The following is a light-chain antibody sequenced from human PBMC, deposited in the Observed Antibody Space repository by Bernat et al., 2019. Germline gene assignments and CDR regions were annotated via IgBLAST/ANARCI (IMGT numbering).Light chain of an antibody. V-gene: IGLV2-14*03. CDR1: SSDVGGYNY. CDR2: DVR. CDR3: SSYTSSSTLV. Sequence: QSALTQPASVSGSPGQSITISCTGTSSDVGGYNYVSWYQQHPGRAPKLMLNDVRDRPSGISNRFSGSKSGNTASLTISGLLAEDEADYYCSSYTSSSTLVFGGGTRLTVL. J-gene: IGLJ3*02.